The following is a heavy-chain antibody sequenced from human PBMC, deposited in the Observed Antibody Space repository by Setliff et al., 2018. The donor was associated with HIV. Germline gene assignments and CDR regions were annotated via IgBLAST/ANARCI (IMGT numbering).Heavy chain of an antibody. CDR3: AKPLTQWGVSPYHYAVDV. D-gene: IGHD1-26*01. J-gene: IGHJ6*02. Sequence: PGGSLRLSCAASGFTVSSNYMSWVRQAPGKGLEWVSVIYRGGSTYYADSVKGRFTISTDNSKNTLYLQMNSLRAEDTAVYYCAKPLTQWGVSPYHYAVDVWGQGTTVTVSS. CDR1: GFTVSSNY. V-gene: IGHV3-53*01. CDR2: IYRGGST.